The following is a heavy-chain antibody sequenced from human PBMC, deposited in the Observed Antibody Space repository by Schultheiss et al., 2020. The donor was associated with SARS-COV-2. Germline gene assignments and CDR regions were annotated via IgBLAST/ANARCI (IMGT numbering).Heavy chain of an antibody. D-gene: IGHD6-6*01. CDR3: ARLHIAARPYWYFDL. V-gene: IGHV4-4*07. CDR2: IYYSGST. CDR1: GGSISSYY. Sequence: SQTLSLTCTVSGGSISSYYWSWIRQPAGKGLEWIGSIYYSGSTNYNPSLKSRVTISVDTSKNQFSLKLSSVTAADTAVYYCARLHIAARPYWYFDLWGRGTLVTVSS. J-gene: IGHJ2*01.